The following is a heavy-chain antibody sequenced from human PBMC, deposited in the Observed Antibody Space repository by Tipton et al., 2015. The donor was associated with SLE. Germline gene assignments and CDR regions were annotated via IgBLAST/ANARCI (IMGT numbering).Heavy chain of an antibody. CDR2: IYYSGST. CDR1: GGSISSYY. CDR3: ARAVLRYFDFDY. V-gene: IGHV4-59*12. J-gene: IGHJ4*02. D-gene: IGHD3-9*01. Sequence: TLPLTCTVSGGSISSYYWSWIRQPPGKGLEWIGYIYYSGSTNYNPSLKSRVTISVDTSKNQFSLKLSSVTAADTAVYYCARAVLRYFDFDYWGQGTLVTVSS.